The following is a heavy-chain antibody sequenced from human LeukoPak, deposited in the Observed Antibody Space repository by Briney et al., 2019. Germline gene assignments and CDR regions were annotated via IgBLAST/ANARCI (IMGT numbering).Heavy chain of an antibody. J-gene: IGHJ6*02. Sequence: PSETLSLACTVSGGSISSSSYYWGCIRQPPGKGLEWIGSIFYSGSTYYNPSLKSRVTISVDTSKNQFSLQLNSVTPEDTAVYYCARSDRNNWNRVYYYYGMDVWGQGTTVTVSS. V-gene: IGHV4-39*01. CDR2: IFYSGST. D-gene: IGHD1-1*01. CDR1: GGSISSSSYY. CDR3: ARSDRNNWNRVYYYYGMDV.